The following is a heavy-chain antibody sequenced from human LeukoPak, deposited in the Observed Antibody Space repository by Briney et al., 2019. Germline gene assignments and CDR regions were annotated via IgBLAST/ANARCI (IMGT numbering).Heavy chain of an antibody. D-gene: IGHD5-12*01. J-gene: IGHJ4*02. CDR3: ARGDTRMDIRPFDY. CDR1: GGSISSYY. CDR2: IYTSGST. Sequence: SETLSLTCTVSGGSISSYYWSWIRQPAGKGLEWIGRIYTSGSTNYNPSLKSRVTISVDTSKNQFSLKLSSVTAADTAVYYCARGDTRMDIRPFDYWGQGALVTVSS. V-gene: IGHV4-4*07.